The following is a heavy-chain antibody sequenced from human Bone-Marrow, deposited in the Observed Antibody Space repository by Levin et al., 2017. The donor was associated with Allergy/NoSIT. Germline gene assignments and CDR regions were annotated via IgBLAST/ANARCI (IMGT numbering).Heavy chain of an antibody. D-gene: IGHD5-18*01. V-gene: IGHV3-30*05. CDR1: GFTFSNYG. J-gene: IGHJ4*02. Sequence: LSLTCAASGFTFSNYGMHWVCQAPGKGLEWLAFISSGGSNEYYGDSVKGRLTISRDNSKNTLFLQMNDLGDGGAAGYYCEKADEEPAMVFDYWGQGTLVTVSS. CDR2: ISSGGSNE. CDR3: EKADEEPAMVFDY.